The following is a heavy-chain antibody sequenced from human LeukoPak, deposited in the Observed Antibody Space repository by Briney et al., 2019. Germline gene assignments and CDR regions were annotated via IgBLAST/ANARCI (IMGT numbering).Heavy chain of an antibody. Sequence: ASVKVSCKAPGYTFTGYYMHWVRQAPGQGLEWMGWINPNSGGTNYAQKFQGRVTMTRDTSISTAYMELSRLRSDDTAVYYCARAGDSSGYYYVSHAFDIWGQGTMVTVSS. J-gene: IGHJ3*02. CDR1: GYTFTGYY. D-gene: IGHD3-22*01. V-gene: IGHV1-2*02. CDR3: ARAGDSSGYYYVSHAFDI. CDR2: INPNSGGT.